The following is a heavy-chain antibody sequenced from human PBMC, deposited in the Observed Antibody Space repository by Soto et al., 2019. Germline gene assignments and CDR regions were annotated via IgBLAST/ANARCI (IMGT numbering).Heavy chain of an antibody. CDR2: VSAYNGTS. V-gene: IGHV1-18*04. CDR1: GYTFSSHG. Sequence: QIQLVQSGGEVKKPGASVKVSCRAYGYTFSSHGISWVRQAPGKGPEWMGWVSAYNGTSKYAEKFQERLTLTTDTSTSTAYITLGIRRPDDTAVYYCARTRRAVNKVFVGYIYWGQGTLVNVSS. CDR3: ARTRRAVNKVFVGYIY. D-gene: IGHD2-2*02. J-gene: IGHJ4*02.